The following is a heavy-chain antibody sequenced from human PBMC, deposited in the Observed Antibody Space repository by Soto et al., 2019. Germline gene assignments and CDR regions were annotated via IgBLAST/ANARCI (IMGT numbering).Heavy chain of an antibody. Sequence: EVQLVESGGGLVKPGGSLRLSCAASGLTFSHYSMNWVRQAPGKGLEWVSSISGGGTYRYYAESVKGRFTISRDNAKNALDLQMNILSAEDTAVYYCARVNCSIEYSIGMYVWGQGTTVTVSS. D-gene: IGHD6-13*01. V-gene: IGHV3-21*02. CDR1: GLTFSHYS. CDR2: ISGGGTYR. CDR3: ARVNCSIEYSIGMYV. J-gene: IGHJ6*02.